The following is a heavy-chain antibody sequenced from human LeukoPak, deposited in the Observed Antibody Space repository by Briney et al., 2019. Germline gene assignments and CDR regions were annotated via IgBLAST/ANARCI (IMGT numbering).Heavy chain of an antibody. Sequence: GGSLRLSCAASGFTFSSYSMNWVRQAPGKGLEWVSSISSSSSYIYYADSVKGRFTISRDNAKNSLYLQMNSLRAEDTAVYYCARGSTVTTWRNFDYWGQGTLVTVSS. J-gene: IGHJ4*02. D-gene: IGHD4-17*01. V-gene: IGHV3-21*01. CDR3: ARGSTVTTWRNFDY. CDR1: GFTFSSYS. CDR2: ISSSSSYI.